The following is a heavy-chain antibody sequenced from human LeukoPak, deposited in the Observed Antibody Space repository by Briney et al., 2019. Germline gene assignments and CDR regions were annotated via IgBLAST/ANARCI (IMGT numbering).Heavy chain of an antibody. D-gene: IGHD5-18*01. V-gene: IGHV1-8*01. CDR2: MNPNSGNT. CDR3: AREGYSFGNWFDP. J-gene: IGHJ5*02. CDR1: GYTFTSYD. Sequence: ASVKVSCKASGYTFTSYDINWVRPATGQGLEWMGWMNPNSGNTGYAQKFQGRVTMTRNTSISTAYMELSSLRSEDTAVYYCAREGYSFGNWFDPWGQGTLVTVSS.